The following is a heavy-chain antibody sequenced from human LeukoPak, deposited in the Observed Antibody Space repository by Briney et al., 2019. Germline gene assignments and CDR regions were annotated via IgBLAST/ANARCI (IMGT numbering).Heavy chain of an antibody. J-gene: IGHJ5*02. Sequence: SETLSLTCTVSGASVSSASYWSWIRQPPGKGVEWIAHTYSGVNTNYNPSLKSRVTISVDTSKNQFSLRLNSVTAADTAVYYCARSRAFNSGAFDPWGQGSLVTVSS. CDR1: GASVSSASY. D-gene: IGHD1-26*01. V-gene: IGHV4-61*01. CDR3: ARSRAFNSGAFDP. CDR2: TYSGVNT.